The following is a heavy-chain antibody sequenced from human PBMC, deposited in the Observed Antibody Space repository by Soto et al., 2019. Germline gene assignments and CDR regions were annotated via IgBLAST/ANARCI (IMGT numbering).Heavy chain of an antibody. CDR1: GGSISSSSYY. CDR3: AGVTYYYDSSGSSLFDY. CDR2: IYYSGST. V-gene: IGHV4-39*01. J-gene: IGHJ4*02. D-gene: IGHD3-22*01. Sequence: SETLSLTCTVSGGSISSSSYYWGWIRQPPGKGLEWIGSIYYSGSTYYNPSLKSRVTISVDTSKNQFSLKLSSVTAADTAVYYCAGVTYYYDSSGSSLFDYWGQGTLVTVSS.